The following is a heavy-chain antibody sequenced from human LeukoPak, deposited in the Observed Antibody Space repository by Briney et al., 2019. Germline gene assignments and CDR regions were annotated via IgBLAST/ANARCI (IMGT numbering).Heavy chain of an antibody. CDR3: AKGSSGWYSRSAFDI. D-gene: IGHD6-19*01. CDR2: ISWNSGSI. J-gene: IGHJ3*02. Sequence: PGGSLRLSCAASGFTFDDYAMHWVQQAPGKGLEWASGISWNSGSIGYADSVKGRFTISRDNAKNSLYLQMNSLRAEDTALYYCAKGSSGWYSRSAFDIWGQGTMVTVSS. CDR1: GFTFDDYA. V-gene: IGHV3-9*01.